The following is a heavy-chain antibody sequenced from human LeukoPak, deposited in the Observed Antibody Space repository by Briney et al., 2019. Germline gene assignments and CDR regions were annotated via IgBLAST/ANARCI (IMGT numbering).Heavy chain of an antibody. J-gene: IGHJ4*02. CDR3: ASDLFRSSTVVTPASFDY. D-gene: IGHD4-23*01. V-gene: IGHV4-38-2*01. Sequence: PSETLSLTCAVSGYSISSGYYWGWIRQPPGKGLEWIGSIYHSGSTYYNPSLKSRVTISVDTSKNQFSLKLSSVTAAGTAVYYCASDLFRSSTVVTPASFDYWGQGTLVTVSS. CDR1: GYSISSGYY. CDR2: IYHSGST.